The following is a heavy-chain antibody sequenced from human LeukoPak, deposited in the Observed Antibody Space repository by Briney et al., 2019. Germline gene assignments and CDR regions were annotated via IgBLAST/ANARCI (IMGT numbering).Heavy chain of an antibody. J-gene: IGHJ4*02. CDR2: INHSGST. D-gene: IGHD6-13*01. CDR1: GGSFSGYY. V-gene: IGHV4-34*01. Sequence: SETLSLTCAVYGGSFSGYYWSWIRQSPGKGLEWIGEINHSGSTNYNPSLKSRVTISVDTSKNQFSLKLSSVTAADTAVYYCARAHGQQLDSFDYWGQGTLVTVSS. CDR3: ARAHGQQLDSFDY.